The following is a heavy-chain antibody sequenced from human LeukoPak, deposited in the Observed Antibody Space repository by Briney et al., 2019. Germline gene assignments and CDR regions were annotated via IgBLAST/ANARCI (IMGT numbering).Heavy chain of an antibody. J-gene: IGHJ6*02. D-gene: IGHD1-14*01. CDR3: ARGDGRDYYYYGMDV. V-gene: IGHV1-69*04. CDR2: IIPILGIA. CDR1: GYTFTSYG. Sequence: SVKVSCMASGYTFTSYGISWVRQAPGQGLEWMGRIIPILGIANYAQKFQGRVTITADKSTSTAYMELSSLRSEDTAVYYCARGDGRDYYYYGMDVWGQGTTVTVSS.